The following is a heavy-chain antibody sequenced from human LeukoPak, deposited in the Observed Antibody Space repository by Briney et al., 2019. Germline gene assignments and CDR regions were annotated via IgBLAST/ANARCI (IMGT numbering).Heavy chain of an antibody. V-gene: IGHV4-39*07. J-gene: IGHJ5*02. D-gene: IGHD6-6*01. CDR1: GGSISSSSYY. CDR3: ARDASYSSSSVCFDP. Sequence: SETLSLTCTVSGGSISSSSYYWGWIRQPPGKGLEWIGSIYCSGSTYYNPTLKSRVTISVDTSKNQFSLKLSSVTAADTAVYYCARDASYSSSSVCFDPWGKGTLVTVSS. CDR2: IYCSGST.